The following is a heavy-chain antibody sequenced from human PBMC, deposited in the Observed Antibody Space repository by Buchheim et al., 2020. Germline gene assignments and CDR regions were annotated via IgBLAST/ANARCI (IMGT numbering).Heavy chain of an antibody. Sequence: VQLLESGGGVVQPGRSLRLSCAASGFTFSSYAMHWVRQAPGKGLEWVAVISSDGSNKYYADSVKGRFTISRANSKNTLYLQMNSLRAEDTAVYYCARDPGIAAAGIDYWGQGTL. CDR3: ARDPGIAAAGIDY. CDR1: GFTFSSYA. D-gene: IGHD6-13*01. V-gene: IGHV3-30-3*01. CDR2: ISSDGSNK. J-gene: IGHJ4*02.